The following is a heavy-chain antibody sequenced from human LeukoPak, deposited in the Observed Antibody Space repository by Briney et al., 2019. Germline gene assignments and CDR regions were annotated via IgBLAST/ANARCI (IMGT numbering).Heavy chain of an antibody. J-gene: IGHJ5*02. CDR3: ARTDGFDP. Sequence: GGSLRLSCAASGFTFSTYSMNWVRQAPGKGLKWVSYISGSSSTIYYADSVKGRFTISRDNAKNSLYLQMNSLRVEDTAVYYCARTDGFDPWGQGTLVTVSS. V-gene: IGHV3-48*01. CDR1: GFTFSTYS. CDR2: ISGSSSTI.